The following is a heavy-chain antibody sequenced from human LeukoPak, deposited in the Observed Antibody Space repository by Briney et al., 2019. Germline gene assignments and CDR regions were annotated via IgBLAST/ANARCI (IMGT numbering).Heavy chain of an antibody. CDR1: GGSISSYY. J-gene: IGHJ4*02. V-gene: IGHV4-59*01. D-gene: IGHD2-15*01. CDR3: ARSPGGYCSGGSCYWFDY. Sequence: SETPSLTCTVSGGSISSYYWSWIRQPPGKGLEWIGYIYYSGSTNYNPSLKSRVTISVDTSKNQFSLKLSSVTAADTAVYYCARSPGGYCSGGSCYWFDYWGQGTLVTVSS. CDR2: IYYSGST.